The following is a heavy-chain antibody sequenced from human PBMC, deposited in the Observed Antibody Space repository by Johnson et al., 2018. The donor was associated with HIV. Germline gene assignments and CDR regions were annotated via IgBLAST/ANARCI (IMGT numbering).Heavy chain of an antibody. CDR1: GFTFSTYA. Sequence: QVQLVESGGGVVQPGRSLRLSCAASGFTFSTYALHWVRQAPGKGLEWVAVISYDGSNKYYADSVKGRFTISRDNSKNTLYLQMHSLRAEDTAVYYCGRILQSMGATRDAFDMWGQGTMVTVSS. CDR2: ISYDGSNK. J-gene: IGHJ3*02. D-gene: IGHD1-26*01. CDR3: GRILQSMGATRDAFDM. V-gene: IGHV3-30*04.